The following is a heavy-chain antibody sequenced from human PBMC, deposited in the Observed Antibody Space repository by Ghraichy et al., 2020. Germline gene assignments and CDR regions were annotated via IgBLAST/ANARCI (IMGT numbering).Heavy chain of an antibody. V-gene: IGHV3-23*01. J-gene: IGHJ6*02. Sequence: GGSLRLSCAASGFTFSSYAMSWVRQAPGKGLEWVSAISGSGGSTYYADSVKGRFTISRDNSKNTLYLQMNSLRAEDTAVYYCAKLLGGYSYGHYYYYGMDVWGQGTTVTVSS. CDR1: GFTFSSYA. D-gene: IGHD5-18*01. CDR2: ISGSGGST. CDR3: AKLLGGYSYGHYYYYGMDV.